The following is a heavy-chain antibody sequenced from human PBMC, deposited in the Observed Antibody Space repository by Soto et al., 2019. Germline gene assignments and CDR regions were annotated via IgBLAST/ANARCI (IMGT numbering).Heavy chain of an antibody. Sequence: PGGSLRLSCIASGFTFDYSTLSWFRQAPGKGLEWVGFIRGKAYGGTTEYAASVTGRFTISRDDSKSIAYLQMNSLKTEDTAVYYCARSYCGDCSFFDYWGQGXLVTVYS. CDR3: ARSYCGDCSFFDY. CDR2: IRGKAYGGTT. CDR1: GFTFDYST. J-gene: IGHJ4*02. D-gene: IGHD2-21*02. V-gene: IGHV3-49*03.